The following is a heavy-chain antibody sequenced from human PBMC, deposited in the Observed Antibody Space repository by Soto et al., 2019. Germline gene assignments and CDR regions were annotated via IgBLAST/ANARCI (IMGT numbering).Heavy chain of an antibody. CDR2: IIPIFGTA. Sequence: QVQLVQSGAEVKKPGSSVKVSCKASGGTFSXYSINWVRXXXRQGLEWMGEIIPIFGTANYAQKFQGRVTITADESTSTAYMELSSLRSEDTAVYYCARDGGRHSGGIDYWGQGTLVTVSS. V-gene: IGHV1-69*01. J-gene: IGHJ4*02. D-gene: IGHD1-26*01. CDR1: GGTFSXYS. CDR3: ARDGGRHSGGIDY.